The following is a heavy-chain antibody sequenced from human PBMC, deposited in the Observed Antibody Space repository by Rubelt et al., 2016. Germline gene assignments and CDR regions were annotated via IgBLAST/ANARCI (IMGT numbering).Heavy chain of an antibody. CDR1: GFTFSSYA. Sequence: EVQLLESGGGLVQPGGSLRLSCAASGFTFSSYAMSWVRQAPGKGLEWVSALSGSGGSTYYCDCVKGRFTISRDNAKNSLYLQMNSRRAEDTAVYYCARAHLWAWAYYFDYWGQRTLVTVSS. J-gene: IGHJ4*02. D-gene: IGHD3-16*01. V-gene: IGHV3-23*01. CDR3: ARAHLWAWAYYFDY. CDR2: LSGSGGST.